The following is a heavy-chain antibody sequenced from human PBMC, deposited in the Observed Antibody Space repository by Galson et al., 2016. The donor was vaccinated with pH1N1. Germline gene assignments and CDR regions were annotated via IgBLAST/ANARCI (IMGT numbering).Heavy chain of an antibody. V-gene: IGHV3-23*01. CDR3: AKRVAAGPYYYIDV. D-gene: IGHD2-15*01. CDR1: GVSFTYHG. J-gene: IGHJ6*03. CDR2: IVGSGDRT. Sequence: SRRLSCAASGVSFTYHGMSWVRQAQGLGMEWVSAIVGSGDRTYYAVSAKGRFTISRDNSKHTLYLQLNSLRLDDTAIYYCAKRVAAGPYYYIDVWGKGTTVTVSS.